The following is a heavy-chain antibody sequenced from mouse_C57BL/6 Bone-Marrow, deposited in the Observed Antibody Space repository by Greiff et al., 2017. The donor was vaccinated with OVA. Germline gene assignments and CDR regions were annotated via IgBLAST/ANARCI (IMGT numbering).Heavy chain of an antibody. D-gene: IGHD2-1*01. CDR1: GYTFTSYW. V-gene: IGHV1-69*01. J-gene: IGHJ2*01. CDR2: IDPSDSYT. CDR3: ARDFRSLPYYFDY. Sequence: QVQLQQPGAELVMPGASVKLSCKASGYTFTSYWMHWVKQRPGQGLEWIGEIDPSDSYTNYNQKFKGKSTLTVDKSSSTAYMQLSSLTSEDSAVYYCARDFRSLPYYFDYWAQGTTLTVSS.